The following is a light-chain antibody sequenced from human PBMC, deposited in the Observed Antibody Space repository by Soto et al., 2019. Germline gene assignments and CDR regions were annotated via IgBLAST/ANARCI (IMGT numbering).Light chain of an antibody. CDR3: AAWDDSLNGVV. CDR2: EGS. V-gene: IGLV2-14*02. J-gene: IGLJ2*01. Sequence: QSVLTQPASVSGSPGQSITISCTGTSSDVGSYNLVSWYQQHPGEAPKLMILEGSKRPSGVSNRFSGSKSGTSASLAISGLQSEDEADYYCAAWDDSLNGVVFGGGTKLTVL. CDR1: SSDVGSYNL.